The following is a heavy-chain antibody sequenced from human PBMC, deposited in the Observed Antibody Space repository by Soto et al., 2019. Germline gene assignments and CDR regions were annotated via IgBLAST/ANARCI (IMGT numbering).Heavy chain of an antibody. D-gene: IGHD6-13*01. CDR2: IYGDDDK. CDR1: VFSLTTSGVG. Sequence: QITLNESGPALVKPPQTLTLTCTFSVFSLTTSGVGVHWLRQPPGKALEWLAVIYGDDDKRYNPSLETRLTITKDTSKIQVVLTMTNMDPLDTATYYCAPNPSYSTNSYLRDDWFDTWGQGTLFYVSS. J-gene: IGHJ5*02. V-gene: IGHV2-5*02. CDR3: APNPSYSTNSYLRDDWFDT.